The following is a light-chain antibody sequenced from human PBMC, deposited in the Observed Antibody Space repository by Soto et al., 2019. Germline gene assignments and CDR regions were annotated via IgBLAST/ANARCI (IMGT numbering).Light chain of an antibody. Sequence: NFMLTQPHSVSESPGKTVTISCTRSSGSVASNSVQWYQQRPGSAPTTVISEDDQRPSGVPDRFSGSIDTSSNSASLTISGLQAEDEADYYCSSFTSTDTHRYVFGTGTQLTVL. CDR3: SSFTSTDTHRYV. J-gene: IGLJ1*01. CDR1: SGSVASNS. CDR2: EDD. V-gene: IGLV6-57*04.